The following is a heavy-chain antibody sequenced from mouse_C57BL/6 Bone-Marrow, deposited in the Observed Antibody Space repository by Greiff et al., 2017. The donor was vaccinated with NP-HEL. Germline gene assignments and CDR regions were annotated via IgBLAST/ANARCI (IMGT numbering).Heavy chain of an antibody. V-gene: IGHV5-16*01. CDR1: GFTFSDYY. CDR2: INYDGSST. J-gene: IGHJ4*01. CDR3: ARGNFYAMDY. Sequence: EVKLMESEGGLVQPGSSTKLSCTASGFTFSDYYMAWVRQVPEKGLEWVANINYDGSSTYYLDSLKSRFIISRDNAKNILYLQMSSLKSEDTATYYCARGNFYAMDYWGQGTSVTVSS. D-gene: IGHD2-1*01.